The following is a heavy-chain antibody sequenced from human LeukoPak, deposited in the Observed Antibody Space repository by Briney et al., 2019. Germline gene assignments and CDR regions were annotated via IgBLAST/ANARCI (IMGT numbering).Heavy chain of an antibody. J-gene: IGHJ4*02. CDR1: GFTFSSYA. CDR3: AKLAKYFYGSETYYFFEH. V-gene: IGHV3-23*01. CDR2: ISDSGGST. Sequence: GGSLRLSCAASGFTFSSYAMNWVRQAPGKGLEWVSGISDSGGSTFYADSVKGRLTISRDNAKNSLYLQMNRLRAEDTAVYYCAKLAKYFYGSETYYFFEHWGQGTPVTASS. D-gene: IGHD3-10*01.